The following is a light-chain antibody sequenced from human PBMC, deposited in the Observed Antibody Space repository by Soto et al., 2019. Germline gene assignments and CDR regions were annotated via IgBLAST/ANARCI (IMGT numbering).Light chain of an antibody. Sequence: DIQMTQSPSSLSASVGDRVTITCRASQSIDTSLNWYQQKPGKAPKLLIYGASSLQSGVPLRFSGSGSGTDFTLTISSLQPEDFATYYCQQSYSIMPLTFGGGTKVEI. CDR2: GAS. J-gene: IGKJ4*01. CDR3: QQSYSIMPLT. V-gene: IGKV1-39*01. CDR1: QSIDTS.